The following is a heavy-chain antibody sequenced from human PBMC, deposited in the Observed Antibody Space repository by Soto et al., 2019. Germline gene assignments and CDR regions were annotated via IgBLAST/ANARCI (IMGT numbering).Heavy chain of an antibody. Sequence: QLQLQESGPGLVKPSETLSLTCTVSGGSISSSSYYWGWIRQPPGKGLEWIGSIYYSGSTYYNPSLKSRVTISLETSKNRCSLKLSSVTAADTAVYYCARVYSSSSYYYGMDVWGQGTTVTVSS. V-gene: IGHV4-39*01. D-gene: IGHD6-13*01. J-gene: IGHJ6*02. CDR1: GGSISSSSYY. CDR2: IYYSGST. CDR3: ARVYSSSSYYYGMDV.